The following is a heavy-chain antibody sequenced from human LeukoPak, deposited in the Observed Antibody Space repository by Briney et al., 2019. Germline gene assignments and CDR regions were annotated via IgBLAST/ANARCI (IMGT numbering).Heavy chain of an antibody. D-gene: IGHD3-10*01. V-gene: IGHV4-4*07. CDR2: IYTSGST. Sequence: SETLSLICTVSGGPISSYYWSWIRQPAGKGLEWIGRIYTSGSTNYNPSLKSRVTMSVDTSKNQFSLKLTSVTAADTAVYYCARDARFGEFRFDPWGQGTLVTVSS. J-gene: IGHJ5*02. CDR3: ARDARFGEFRFDP. CDR1: GGPISSYY.